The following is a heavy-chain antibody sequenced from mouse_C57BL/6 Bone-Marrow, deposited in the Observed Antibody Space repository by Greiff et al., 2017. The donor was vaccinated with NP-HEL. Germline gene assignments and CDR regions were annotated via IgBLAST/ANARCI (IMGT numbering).Heavy chain of an antibody. J-gene: IGHJ4*01. CDR3: ARGRTTMITTRYYYAMDY. CDR1: GYTFTSYW. V-gene: IGHV1-64*01. D-gene: IGHD2-4*01. CDR2: IHPNSGST. Sequence: QVQLQQPGAELVKPGASVKLSCKASGYTFTSYWMHWVKQRPGQGLEWIGMIHPNSGSTNYNEKFKSKATLTVDKSSSTAYMQLSSLTSEDSAVYYCARGRTTMITTRYYYAMDYWGQGTSVTVSS.